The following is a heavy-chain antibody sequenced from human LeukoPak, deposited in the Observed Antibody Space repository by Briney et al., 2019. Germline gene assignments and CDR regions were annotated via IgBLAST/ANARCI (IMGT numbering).Heavy chain of an antibody. CDR3: ARDIGGSYTAIDY. J-gene: IGHJ4*02. CDR2: ISSSSAHI. CDR1: GFTFSSYS. V-gene: IGHV3-21*01. D-gene: IGHD1-26*01. Sequence: PGGSLRLSCAASGFTFSSYSMNWVRQAPGKGLEWVSFISSSSAHINYADSVKGRFTISRDNPRNSLYLQMNSLRAGDTAVYYCARDIGGSYTAIDYWGQGTLVTVSS.